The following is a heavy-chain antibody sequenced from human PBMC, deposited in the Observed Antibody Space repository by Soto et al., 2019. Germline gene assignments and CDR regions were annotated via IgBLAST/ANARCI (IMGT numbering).Heavy chain of an antibody. CDR1: GYDFSSYW. D-gene: IGHD4-17*01. V-gene: IGHV5-51*01. CDR2: IYPGDSDT. CDR3: ARGGDPDAFDI. J-gene: IGHJ3*02. Sequence: PGESLKLSCKGSGYDFSSYWIAWVRQLPGRGLEWMGIIYPGDSDTRYSPSFQGQVTISADKSISTAYLQWSSLKASDTAMYYWARGGDPDAFDIWGQGTMVTVSS.